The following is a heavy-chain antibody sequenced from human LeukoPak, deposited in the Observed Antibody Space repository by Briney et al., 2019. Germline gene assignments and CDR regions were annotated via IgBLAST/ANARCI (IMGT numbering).Heavy chain of an antibody. CDR1: GFTFSSYA. D-gene: IGHD6-19*01. CDR3: ARSTTAVANIDY. CDR2: ISYDGSNK. V-gene: IGHV3-30-3*01. Sequence: GGSLRLSCAASGFTFSSYAMHWVRQAPGKGLEWVAVISYDGSNKYYADSVKGRFTISRDNSKNTLYLQMNGLRAEDTAVYYCARSTTAVANIDYWGQGTLVTVSS. J-gene: IGHJ4*02.